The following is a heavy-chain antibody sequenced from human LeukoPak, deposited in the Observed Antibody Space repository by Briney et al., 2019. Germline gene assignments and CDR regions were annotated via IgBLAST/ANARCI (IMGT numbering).Heavy chain of an antibody. CDR2: ISYDGSNK. CDR1: GFTFSSCG. V-gene: IGHV3-30*18. D-gene: IGHD3-10*01. Sequence: GGSLRLSCAASGFTFSSCGMHWVRQAPGKGLEWVAVISYDGSNKYYADSVKGRFTISRDNSKNTLYLQMNSLRAEDTAVYYCAKPGGGSGSYYIYWGQGTLVTVSS. J-gene: IGHJ4*02. CDR3: AKPGGGSGSYYIY.